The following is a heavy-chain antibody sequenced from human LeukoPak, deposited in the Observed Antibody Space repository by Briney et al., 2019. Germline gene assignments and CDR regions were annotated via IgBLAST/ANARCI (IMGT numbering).Heavy chain of an antibody. CDR3: AKGDSGYYTFFDY. J-gene: IGHJ4*02. Sequence: GRSLRLSCAASGFTFSTYGMHWVRQAPGKGLEWVAVISYDGSNKYYADSVKGRFTISRDNSKNTLYLQMNSLRAEDTAVYYCAKGDSGYYTFFDYWGQGTLVTVSS. CDR1: GFTFSTYG. D-gene: IGHD3-22*01. V-gene: IGHV3-30*18. CDR2: ISYDGSNK.